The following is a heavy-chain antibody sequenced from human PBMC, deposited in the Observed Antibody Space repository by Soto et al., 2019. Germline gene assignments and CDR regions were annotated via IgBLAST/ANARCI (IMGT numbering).Heavy chain of an antibody. D-gene: IGHD2-21*02. CDR1: GGTFSSYT. J-gene: IGHJ6*02. CDR2: IIPILGIA. Sequence: QVQLVQSGAEVKKPGSSVKVSCKASGGTFSSYTISWVRQAPGQGLEWMGRIIPILGIANYAQKFQGRVTIASAKSTSKAYRELSSLRSEDTAVYYCARKPCGGDCYHEYYYYGMDVWGQGTTVTVSS. CDR3: ARKPCGGDCYHEYYYYGMDV. V-gene: IGHV1-69*02.